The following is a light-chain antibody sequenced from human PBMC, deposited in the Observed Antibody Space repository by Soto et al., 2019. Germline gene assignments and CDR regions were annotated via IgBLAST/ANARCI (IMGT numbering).Light chain of an antibody. J-gene: IGLJ2*01. CDR1: SSNIGAGYD. Sequence: QSALTQPPSVSGAPGQRVTISCTGSSSNIGAGYDVHWYQQLPGTAPKLLIYGNSNRPSGVPDRFSGSKSGTSASLAITGLQAEDEADYYCQSYDSSRDVVFGGGTQLTVL. CDR2: GNS. CDR3: QSYDSSRDVV. V-gene: IGLV1-40*01.